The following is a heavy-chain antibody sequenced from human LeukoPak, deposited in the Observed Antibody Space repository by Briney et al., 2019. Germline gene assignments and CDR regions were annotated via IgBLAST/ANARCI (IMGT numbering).Heavy chain of an antibody. D-gene: IGHD3-10*02. CDR3: AELGITMIGGV. Sequence: GGSLRLSCAASAFTFSSYTMNWVRQAPGKVPEWDSSITSSSSYIYYADSVKGRFTISRDNARNSLYLQMNSLRAEDTAVYYCAELGITMIGGVWGKGTTVTISS. J-gene: IGHJ6*04. CDR2: ITSSSSYI. CDR1: AFTFSSYT. V-gene: IGHV3-21*01.